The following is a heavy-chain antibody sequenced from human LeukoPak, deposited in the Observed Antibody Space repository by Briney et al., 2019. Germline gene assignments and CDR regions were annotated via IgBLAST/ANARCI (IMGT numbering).Heavy chain of an antibody. CDR1: GFTFSSYV. Sequence: PGGSLRLSCAASGFTFSSYVMSWVRQAPGKGLEWVSAISGSGDSTFYADSVKGRFTISRDNSKNTLYLQMNSLRAEDTAVYYGARRGGHYDILTGASNSPFDYWGQGNLVTVSS. V-gene: IGHV3-23*01. D-gene: IGHD3-9*01. CDR2: ISGSGDST. CDR3: ARRGGHYDILTGASNSPFDY. J-gene: IGHJ4*02.